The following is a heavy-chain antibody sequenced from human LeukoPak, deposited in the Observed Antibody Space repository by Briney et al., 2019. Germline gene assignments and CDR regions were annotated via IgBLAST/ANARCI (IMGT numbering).Heavy chain of an antibody. D-gene: IGHD2-15*01. CDR3: AKDELLYNWFDP. CDR2: ISGSGGST. V-gene: IGHV3-23*01. J-gene: IGHJ5*02. CDR1: GFTFSSYE. Sequence: PGGSLRLSCAASGFTFSSYEMNWVRQAPGKGLEWVSAISGSGGSTYYADSVKGRFTISRDNSKNTLYLQMNSLRAEDTAVYYCAKDELLYNWFDPWGQGTLVTVSS.